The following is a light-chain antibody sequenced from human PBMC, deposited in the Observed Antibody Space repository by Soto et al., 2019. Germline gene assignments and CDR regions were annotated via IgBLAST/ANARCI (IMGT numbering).Light chain of an antibody. CDR1: QNINNY. V-gene: IGKV1-33*01. CDR3: QQYENLPT. Sequence: DIPVTLSPSSLSASVGDRVTISFQASQNINNYLNWYQQKPGRAPKLLIYDASNLEAGVPSRFRGSGSGTDFTFTISRLQPEDIATYYCQQYENLPTFGQGTRLEN. J-gene: IGKJ5*01. CDR2: DAS.